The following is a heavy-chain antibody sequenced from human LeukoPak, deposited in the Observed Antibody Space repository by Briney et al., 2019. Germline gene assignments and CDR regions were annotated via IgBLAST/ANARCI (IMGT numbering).Heavy chain of an antibody. CDR3: AREIVSSNSFDN. CDR2: ISSAGGYI. Sequence: PGGSLRLSCAASGFTFSSYTLNWVRQAPGKGLEWVSSISSAGGYIYYADSVKGRFTISRDNAKNSLYLQMNSLRAVATAVYYCAREIVSSNSFDNWGQGTLVTVSS. D-gene: IGHD2-2*01. CDR1: GFTFSSYT. J-gene: IGHJ4*02. V-gene: IGHV3-21*01.